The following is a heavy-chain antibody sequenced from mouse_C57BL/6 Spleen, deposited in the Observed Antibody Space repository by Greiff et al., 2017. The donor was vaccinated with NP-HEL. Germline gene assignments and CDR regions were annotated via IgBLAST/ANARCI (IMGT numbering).Heavy chain of an antibody. V-gene: IGHV1-81*01. D-gene: IGHD1-1*01. Sequence: QVQLQQSGAELARPGASVKLSCKASGYTFTSYGISWVKQRTGQGLEWIGEIYPRSGNTYYNEKFKGKATLTADKSSSTAYMELRSLTSEDSAVYFCARFQKFITTVVATGDAMDYWGQGTSVTVSS. CDR3: ARFQKFITTVVATGDAMDY. J-gene: IGHJ4*01. CDR1: GYTFTSYG. CDR2: IYPRSGNT.